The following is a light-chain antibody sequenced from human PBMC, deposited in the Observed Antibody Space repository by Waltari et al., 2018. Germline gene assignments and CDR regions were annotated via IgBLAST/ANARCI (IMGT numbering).Light chain of an antibody. J-gene: IGKJ1*01. Sequence: EIVLTQSPGTLSLSPGERATLSCRASQSFTRYLAWYQHKPDQAPRLLIYDASTRAAGIADRFGGSGSGTDFSLTISRLEPEDFAVYYCQHYVSLPVTFGQGTKVEIK. V-gene: IGKV3-20*01. CDR2: DAS. CDR1: QSFTRY. CDR3: QHYVSLPVT.